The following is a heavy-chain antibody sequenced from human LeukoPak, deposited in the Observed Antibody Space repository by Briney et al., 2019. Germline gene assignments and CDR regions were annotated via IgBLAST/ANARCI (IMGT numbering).Heavy chain of an antibody. Sequence: GGSLRLSCAASGFTFSSYGMHWVRQAPGQGLEWVAVISYDGSNKYYADSVKGRFTISRDNSKNTLYLQVNSLRAEDTPVYYCAKDLLSIAAAGYSGGQYWGQGTLVTVSS. CDR2: ISYDGSNK. CDR1: GFTFSSYG. D-gene: IGHD6-13*01. V-gene: IGHV3-30*18. CDR3: AKDLLSIAAAGYSGGQY. J-gene: IGHJ4*02.